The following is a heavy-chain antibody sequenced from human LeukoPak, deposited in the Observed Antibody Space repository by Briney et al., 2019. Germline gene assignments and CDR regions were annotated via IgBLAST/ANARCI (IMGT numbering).Heavy chain of an antibody. Sequence: GASVKVSCKASGYTFTGYYMHWVRQAPGQGLEWMGWINPNSGGTNYAQKFQGRVTMTRDTSISTAYMELSRLRSDDTAMYYCARDGVVVVAATPNWFDPWGQGTLVTVSS. CDR3: ARDGVVVVAATPNWFDP. V-gene: IGHV1-2*02. J-gene: IGHJ5*02. D-gene: IGHD2-15*01. CDR2: INPNSGGT. CDR1: GYTFTGYY.